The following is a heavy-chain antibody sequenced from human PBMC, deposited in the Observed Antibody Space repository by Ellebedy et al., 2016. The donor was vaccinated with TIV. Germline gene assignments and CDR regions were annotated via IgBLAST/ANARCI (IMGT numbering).Heavy chain of an antibody. Sequence: GESLKVSXAASGFTFSSYGMHWVRQAPSKGLEWVAVIWYDGSNKYYADSVKGRFTISRDNSKNTLYLQMNSLRAEDTAVYYCARDSMFYYFDYWGQGTLVTVSS. CDR1: GFTFSSYG. D-gene: IGHD3-10*02. V-gene: IGHV3-33*01. CDR3: ARDSMFYYFDY. J-gene: IGHJ4*02. CDR2: IWYDGSNK.